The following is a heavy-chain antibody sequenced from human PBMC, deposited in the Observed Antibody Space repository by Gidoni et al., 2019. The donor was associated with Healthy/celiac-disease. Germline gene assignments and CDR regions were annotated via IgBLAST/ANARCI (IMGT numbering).Heavy chain of an antibody. Sequence: QVQLVESGGGVVQPGRSLRLSCAASGFTFSSYGMHWVRQAPGKGLEWVAVISYDGSNKYYADSVKGRFTISRDNSKKTLYLQMNSLRVEDTAVYYCAKDHIRGYSYGYFGYFDLWGRGTLVTVSS. CDR2: ISYDGSNK. CDR1: GFTFSSYG. V-gene: IGHV3-30*18. J-gene: IGHJ2*01. D-gene: IGHD5-18*01. CDR3: AKDHIRGYSYGYFGYFDL.